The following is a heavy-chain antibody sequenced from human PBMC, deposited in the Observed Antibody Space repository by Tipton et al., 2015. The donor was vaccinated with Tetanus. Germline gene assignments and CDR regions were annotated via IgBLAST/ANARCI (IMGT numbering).Heavy chain of an antibody. D-gene: IGHD3-10*01. Sequence: SLRLSCAASGFIFSSCGMSWVRQAPGKGLEWVANIKRDGSEQHYVDSVKGRFTISRDNAGNSLYLQMNSLRVEDTAIYYCARDRRGGLWLDGGFDYWGQGTLVTVSS. CDR1: GFIFSSCG. CDR3: ARDRRGGLWLDGGFDY. J-gene: IGHJ4*02. CDR2: IKRDGSEQ. V-gene: IGHV3-7*01.